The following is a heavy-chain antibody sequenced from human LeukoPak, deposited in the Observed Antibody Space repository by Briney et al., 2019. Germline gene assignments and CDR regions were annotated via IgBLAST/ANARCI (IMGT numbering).Heavy chain of an antibody. CDR2: IRFDGTEK. CDR1: GFSFNNYG. V-gene: IGHV3-30*02. Sequence: GGSLRLSCAASGFSFNNYGMHWVRHTPSKGLEWVAFIRFDGTEKFYADSVKGRFTISRDNSRNTVSLQLSNLRTEDTALYYYAKTSLSDSSGHYYYMDVWGKGTTVTVSS. CDR3: AKTSLSDSSGHYYYMDV. D-gene: IGHD3-3*01. J-gene: IGHJ6*03.